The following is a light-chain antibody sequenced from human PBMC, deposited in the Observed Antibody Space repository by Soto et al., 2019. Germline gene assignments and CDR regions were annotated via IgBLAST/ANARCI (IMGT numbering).Light chain of an antibody. J-gene: IGLJ3*02. Sequence: QSALTQPASVSGSPGQSITISCTGTSSDLGGYKYVSWYQHHPGKAPKLIIYEVTNRPSGVSSRFSGSKSGNTPSLTISGLQAEDEADYYCSTYTSNNTWVFGGGTKLTVL. V-gene: IGLV2-14*01. CDR1: SSDLGGYKY. CDR3: STYTSNNTWV. CDR2: EVT.